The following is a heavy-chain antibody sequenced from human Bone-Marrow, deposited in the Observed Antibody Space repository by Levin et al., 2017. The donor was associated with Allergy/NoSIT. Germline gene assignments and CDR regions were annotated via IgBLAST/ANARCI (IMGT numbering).Heavy chain of an antibody. V-gene: IGHV3-43*01. CDR3: VKHHKLSGSWPEY. J-gene: IGHJ4*02. Sequence: GESLKISCAASGFKFDAYPMHWVRQGPVKGLEWVSLITWDGETTYYAESVKGRFTISRDNSKKSLYLQMNSLRVEDTALYYCVKHHKLSGSWPEYWGQGTPVTVSS. D-gene: IGHD1-26*01. CDR1: GFKFDAYP. CDR2: ITWDGETT.